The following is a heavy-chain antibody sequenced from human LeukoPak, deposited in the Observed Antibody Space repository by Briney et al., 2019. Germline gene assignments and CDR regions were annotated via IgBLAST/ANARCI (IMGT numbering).Heavy chain of an antibody. Sequence: ASVKVSCEASGYTFTSYGISWVRQAPGQGLEWMGWISPYNGNTNYAQKLQGRVTMTTDTSTNTAYMELRSLRSDDTALYYCARDRVHCSTTSCYLGARPRFDYWGQGTLVTVSS. CDR2: ISPYNGNT. CDR1: GYTFTSYG. D-gene: IGHD2-2*01. CDR3: ARDRVHCSTTSCYLGARPRFDY. V-gene: IGHV1-18*01. J-gene: IGHJ4*02.